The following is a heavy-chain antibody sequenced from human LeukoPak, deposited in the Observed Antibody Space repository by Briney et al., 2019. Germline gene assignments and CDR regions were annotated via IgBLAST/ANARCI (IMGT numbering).Heavy chain of an antibody. D-gene: IGHD2-15*01. CDR3: ARDKTQVVAATLFDY. V-gene: IGHV3-21*01. CDR2: ISSSSSYI. CDR1: GFTFSSYS. J-gene: IGHJ4*02. Sequence: PGRSLRLSCAASGFTFSSYSMNWVRQAPGKGLEWVSSISSSSSYIYYADSVKGRFTISRDNAKNSLYLQMNSLRAEDTAVYYCARDKTQVVAATLFDYWGQGTLVTVSS.